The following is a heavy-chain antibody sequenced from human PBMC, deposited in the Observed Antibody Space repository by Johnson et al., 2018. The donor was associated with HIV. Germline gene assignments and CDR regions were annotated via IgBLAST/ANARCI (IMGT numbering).Heavy chain of an antibody. V-gene: IGHV3-30*02. CDR1: EFTFSSYD. CDR2: IRYDGTNK. D-gene: IGHD1-26*01. CDR3: ATFGGGSFHAFDI. Sequence: QVQLVESGGGVVQPGGSLKLSCAASEFTFSSYDMHWVRQAPGKGLEWVTFIRYDGTNKYYADSVKGRFTISRDNAKNSLYLQMNSLRAEDTAVYYCATFGGGSFHAFDIWGQGTMVTVSS. J-gene: IGHJ3*02.